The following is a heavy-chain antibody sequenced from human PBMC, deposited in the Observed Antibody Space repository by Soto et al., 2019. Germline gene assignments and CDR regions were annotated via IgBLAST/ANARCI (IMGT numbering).Heavy chain of an antibody. D-gene: IGHD3-10*01. CDR3: ARVRPSWFGELFASYYYGMDV. J-gene: IGHJ6*02. CDR1: GFTFSSYA. V-gene: IGHV3-30-3*01. Sequence: GGSLRLSCAASGFTFSSYAMHWVRQAPGKGLEWVAVISYDGSNKYYADSVKGRFTISRDNSKNTLYLQMNSLRAEDTAVYYCARVRPSWFGELFASYYYGMDVWGQGTTVTVSS. CDR2: ISYDGSNK.